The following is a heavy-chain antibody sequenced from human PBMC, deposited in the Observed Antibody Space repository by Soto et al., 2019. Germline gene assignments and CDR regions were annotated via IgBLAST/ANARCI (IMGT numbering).Heavy chain of an antibody. D-gene: IGHD2-15*01. CDR1: GGSISSSNW. CDR2: IYHSGST. CDR3: ARDRTGYCSGGSCYSSYNWFDP. J-gene: IGHJ5*02. V-gene: IGHV4-4*02. Sequence: SETLSLTCAVSGGSISSSNWWSWVRQPPGKGLEWIGEIYHSGSTNYNPSLKSRVTISVDKSKNQFSLKLSSVTAADTAVYYCARDRTGYCSGGSCYSSYNWFDPWGQGTLVTVSS.